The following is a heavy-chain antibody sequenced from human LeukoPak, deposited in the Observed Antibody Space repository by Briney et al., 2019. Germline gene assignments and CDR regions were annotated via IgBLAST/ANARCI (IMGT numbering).Heavy chain of an antibody. CDR2: ISAHNGYT. CDR1: GYSFTDYG. J-gene: IGHJ3*02. V-gene: IGHV1-18*01. Sequence: ASVRVSCKASGYSFTDYGFNWVRQATGQGLEWMGWISAHNGYTNYAQKLQGRVTMTTDTSTSTAYMELRSLTSDDTAVYYCARYLAYCGSVCYFTFDIWGQGTMVTVSS. D-gene: IGHD2-21*02. CDR3: ARYLAYCGSVCYFTFDI.